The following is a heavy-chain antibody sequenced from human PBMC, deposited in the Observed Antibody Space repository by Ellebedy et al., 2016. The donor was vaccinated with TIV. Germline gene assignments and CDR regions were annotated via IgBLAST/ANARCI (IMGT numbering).Heavy chain of an antibody. J-gene: IGHJ4*02. CDR1: GGSISSSSYY. CDR2: IYYSGTT. Sequence: SETLSLXXTVSGGSISSSSYYWGWIRQPPGRGLEWIGTIYYSGTTYYNPSLKSRVTISVDTSKNQFSLKLSSVTAADTAVYYCARVSRDVIIPAAREDYWGQGTLVTVSS. V-gene: IGHV4-39*07. CDR3: ARVSRDVIIPAAREDY. D-gene: IGHD2-2*01.